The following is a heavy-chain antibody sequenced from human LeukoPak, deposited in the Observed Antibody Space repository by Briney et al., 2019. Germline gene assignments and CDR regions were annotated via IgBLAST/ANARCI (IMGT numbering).Heavy chain of an antibody. J-gene: IGHJ4*02. CDR2: TNQGGSDK. V-gene: IGHV3-7*01. CDR3: TRDRSRAEDD. CDR1: GFTFSGHW. D-gene: IGHD1-14*01. Sequence: AEGSLRLSCAASGFTFSGHWMSWVRQAPGKGLEWVANTNQGGSDKYYVDSVKGRFTISRDNANNLLYLQMNSLRGEDTAVYYCTRDRSRAEDDWGQGTLVTVSS.